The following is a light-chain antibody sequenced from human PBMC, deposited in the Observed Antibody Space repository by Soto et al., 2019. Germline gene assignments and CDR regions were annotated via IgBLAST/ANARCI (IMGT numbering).Light chain of an antibody. CDR2: DAS. CDR1: QSVSSY. V-gene: IGKV3-11*01. CDR3: QQRSNCPWT. Sequence: EIVLTQSPATLSLSPGERATLSCRASQSVSSYLAWYQQKPGQAPRLLIYDASNRATGIPARFSGSGSGTDFTLPISSLEPEDFAVYYCQQRSNCPWTFGQGTKVEIK. J-gene: IGKJ1*01.